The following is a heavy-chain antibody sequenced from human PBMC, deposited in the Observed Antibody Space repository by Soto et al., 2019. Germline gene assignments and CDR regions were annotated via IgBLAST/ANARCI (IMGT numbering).Heavy chain of an antibody. Sequence: EVQLVESGGGLLQPGGSLRLSCAASGFTFSTYWIHWVRQAPGKGLVWVSRIKTGGSVTSYAYSVKGRFTVSRDNAKNTLYLQMTTLRAEATAVYYCARDLGGSHDYWGRGTLVTVSS. CDR1: GFTFSTYW. CDR2: IKTGGSVT. D-gene: IGHD3-16*01. CDR3: ARDLGGSHDY. V-gene: IGHV3-74*01. J-gene: IGHJ4*03.